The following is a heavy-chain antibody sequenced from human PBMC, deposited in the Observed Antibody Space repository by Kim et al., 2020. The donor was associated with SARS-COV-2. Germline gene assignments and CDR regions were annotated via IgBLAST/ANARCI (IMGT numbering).Heavy chain of an antibody. V-gene: IGHV3-23*01. J-gene: IGHJ3*01. CDR1: GFTFSNHA. CDR2: ISDYGSER. CDR3: ARGLNNVVPTTRTLDL. Sequence: GGSLRLSCVGSGFTFSNHAMTWVRQAPGKGLEWVAIISDYGSERFYGDFVKGRFFISKDNSKSTLYLQMRNLEVEDTALYYCARGLNNVVPTTRTLDLWGQGTMVSV. D-gene: IGHD1-20*01.